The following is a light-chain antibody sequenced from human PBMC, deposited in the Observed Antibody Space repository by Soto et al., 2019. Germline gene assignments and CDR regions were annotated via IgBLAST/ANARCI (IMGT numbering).Light chain of an antibody. CDR1: QSISSW. Sequence: DIQMTQSPSTLSASVGDRVTITCRASQSISSWLAWYQQKPGKAPKLLIYKASSLESGVPSRFSGSGSGTEFTLTISSRQPDDFATYYCQQYNSYPWTFGQATKVEIK. J-gene: IGKJ1*01. CDR2: KAS. V-gene: IGKV1-5*03. CDR3: QQYNSYPWT.